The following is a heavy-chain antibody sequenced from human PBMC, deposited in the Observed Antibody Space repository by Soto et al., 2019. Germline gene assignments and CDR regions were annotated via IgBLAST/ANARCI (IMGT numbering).Heavy chain of an antibody. CDR1: GGTFNTYA. D-gene: IGHD3-10*01. V-gene: IGHV1-69*19. CDR2: ISPMFGAA. Sequence: QVQLVQSGAEMKKPGSSVKVSCQSSGGTFNTYAMNWVRQAPGQGPEWMGDISPMFGAANYAPKFQGRVTITADESTGTSYMQLSRLPSEETALYFCAREVQVHTPAFVYWGQGTLVTVSS. CDR3: AREVQVHTPAFVY. J-gene: IGHJ4*02.